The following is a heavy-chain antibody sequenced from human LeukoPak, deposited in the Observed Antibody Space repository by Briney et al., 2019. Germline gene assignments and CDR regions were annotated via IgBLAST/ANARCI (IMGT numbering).Heavy chain of an antibody. CDR1: GYTFIDYY. D-gene: IGHD1-26*01. Sequence: GASVKVSCKASGYTFIDYYIHWVRQAPGQGLEFLGWISPDSGGTNYPQNFQGRVTMTRDTSISTAYMEVSRLRSDDTAVFYCARDLAMYSPDLDYWGQGTLVTVSS. CDR2: ISPDSGGT. V-gene: IGHV1-2*02. CDR3: ARDLAMYSPDLDY. J-gene: IGHJ4*02.